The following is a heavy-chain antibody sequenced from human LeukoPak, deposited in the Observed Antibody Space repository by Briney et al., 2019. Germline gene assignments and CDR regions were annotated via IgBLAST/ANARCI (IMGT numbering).Heavy chain of an antibody. CDR1: DGSISSYY. CDR2: IYTSGSI. CDR3: ARESVGGSYPDAFDI. J-gene: IGHJ3*02. V-gene: IGHV4-4*07. D-gene: IGHD1-26*01. Sequence: SETLSLTCTVSDGSISSYYWSWIRQPAGKGLEWIGRIYTSGSINYSPSLKSRVTMSVDTSKNQVSLKLSSVTAADTAVYYCARESVGGSYPDAFDIWGQGTMVTVSS.